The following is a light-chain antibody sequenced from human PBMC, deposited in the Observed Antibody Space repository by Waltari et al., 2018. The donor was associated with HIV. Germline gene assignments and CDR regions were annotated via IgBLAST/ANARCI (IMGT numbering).Light chain of an antibody. CDR3: CSYAGNYPVL. V-gene: IGLV3-21*01. CDR2: YDN. CDR1: NIASKS. Sequence: SYVLTQPPSVSVAPGKTARITCGGNNIASKSVHWSQQKPGQAPVLVIYYDNDRPSGIPERFSGSNSGNTASLTISGLQAEDEADYYCCSYAGNYPVLFGGGTKLTVL. J-gene: IGLJ3*02.